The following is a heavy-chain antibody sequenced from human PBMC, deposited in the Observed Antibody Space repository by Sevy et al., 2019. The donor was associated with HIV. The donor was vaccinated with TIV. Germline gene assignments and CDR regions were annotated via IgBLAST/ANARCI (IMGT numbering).Heavy chain of an antibody. V-gene: IGHV3-30-3*01. CDR2: ISYDGSNK. Sequence: GGSLRLSCAASGFTFSSYAMHWVRQAPGKGLEWVAVISYDGSNKYYADSVKGRFTISRGNSKNTLYRKMNSLGAEDTAVYYCARDVKTTLCGSYFCSSGIGYWGQGTLVTVSS. CDR3: ARDVKTTLCGSYFCSSGIGY. J-gene: IGHJ4*02. D-gene: IGHD1-26*01. CDR1: GFTFSSYA.